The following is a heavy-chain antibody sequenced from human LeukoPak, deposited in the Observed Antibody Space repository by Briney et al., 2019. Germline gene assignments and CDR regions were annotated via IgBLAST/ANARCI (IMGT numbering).Heavy chain of an antibody. Sequence: PGRSLRLSCAASGFSFSNYAMDWVRQAPGKGLEWVAVISKDGSMKYYSDSVKGRFTVSRDNSIHTLYLEMNSLKTEHTAVYYCGGESFDFWSQGTMVTVSS. V-gene: IGHV3-30*04. J-gene: IGHJ3*01. CDR3: GGESFDF. CDR1: GFSFSNYA. CDR2: ISKDGSMK.